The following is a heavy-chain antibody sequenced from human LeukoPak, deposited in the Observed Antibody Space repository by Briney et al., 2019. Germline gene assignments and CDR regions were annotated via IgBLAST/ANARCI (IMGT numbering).Heavy chain of an antibody. CDR2: MSSSDDGR. V-gene: IGHV3-23*01. CDR3: ARAGRKSRGVDIVRKKETVYYYYLGV. D-gene: IGHD2-15*01. Sequence: GGSLRLSCATSGFSFSSYAMSWVRQAPGKGLEWVSAMSSSDDGRYYAASVRGRFTISRDTSRSTLYLQMNSLRVEDTVVYYCARAGRKSRGVDIVRKKETVYYYYLGVWGKGTTVTVSS. CDR1: GFSFSSYA. J-gene: IGHJ6*03.